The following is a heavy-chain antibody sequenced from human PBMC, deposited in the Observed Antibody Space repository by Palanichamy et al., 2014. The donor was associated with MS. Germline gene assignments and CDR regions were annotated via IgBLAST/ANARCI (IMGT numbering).Heavy chain of an antibody. CDR3: ARDGRAYYDFWSGYYWAAFDI. V-gene: IGHV3-74*01. CDR1: GFTSSSYW. CDR2: INSDGSST. D-gene: IGHD3-3*01. J-gene: IGHJ3*02. Sequence: EVQLVESGGGLVQPGGSLRLSCAASGFTSSSYWMHWVRQAPGKGLVWVSRINSDGSSTSYADSVKGRFTISRDNAKNTLYLQMNSLRAEDTAVYYCARDGRAYYDFWSGYYWAAFDIWGQGTMVTVSS.